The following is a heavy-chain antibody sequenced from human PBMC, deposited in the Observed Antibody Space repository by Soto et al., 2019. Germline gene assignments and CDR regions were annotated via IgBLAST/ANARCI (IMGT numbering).Heavy chain of an antibody. CDR3: ARTSAAGKYYYGMDV. D-gene: IGHD6-13*01. CDR2: IYPGDSDT. V-gene: IGHV5-51*01. Sequence: GESLKISCKASGYTFSNYWIGWVRQMPGKDLEWMGIIYPGDSDTRYSPSFQGQVTISADKSISTAYLQWSSLKASDTAMYYCARTSAAGKYYYGMDVWGQGTTVTVSS. J-gene: IGHJ6*02. CDR1: GYTFSNYW.